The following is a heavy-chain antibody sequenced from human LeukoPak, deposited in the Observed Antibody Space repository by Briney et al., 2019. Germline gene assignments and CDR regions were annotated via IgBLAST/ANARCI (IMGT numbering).Heavy chain of an antibody. D-gene: IGHD6-19*01. J-gene: IGHJ5*02. Sequence: GGSLRHSCVASGFTLNHYSMTWVRPATGRGLEWLSLISCDACSTASADSMKGRFTIFRDNSKNTLYLQMNNLRAQDTAVYFCAKDRKTRWLALVSTWCDPWGQGTLVTVSS. CDR1: GFTLNHYS. V-gene: IGHV3-23*01. CDR3: AKDRKTRWLALVSTWCDP. CDR2: ISCDACST.